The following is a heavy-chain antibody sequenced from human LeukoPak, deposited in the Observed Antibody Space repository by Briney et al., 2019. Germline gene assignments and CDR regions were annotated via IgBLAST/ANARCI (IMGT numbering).Heavy chain of an antibody. CDR1: GYSFTSYW. CDR3: ARHGHCTNGVCYSNYYYYMDV. J-gene: IGHJ6*03. CDR2: FYPDYSDT. V-gene: IGHV5-51*01. Sequence: GESLKISCKGSGYSFTSYWIGWVRQMPGKGLEWMGIFYPDYSDTRYSPSFEGQVIISVDKPISTAYLQWSSLKASDTATYYCARHGHCTNGVCYSNYYYYMDVWGKGTTVTVSS. D-gene: IGHD2-8*01.